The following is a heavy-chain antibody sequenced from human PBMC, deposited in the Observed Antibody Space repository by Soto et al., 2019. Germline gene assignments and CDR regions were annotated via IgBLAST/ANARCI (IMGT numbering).Heavy chain of an antibody. CDR1: GGSISSYS. CDR2: IDHSGST. Sequence: SETLSLTCTVSGGSISSYSWTRIRQPPGKGLEWIGEIDHSGSTTYNPSLKSRIIMSVDTSKNQFSLNVSSMTAADTAVYYCARGLRYSGMDVWGQGTTVTVSS. V-gene: IGHV4-34*01. CDR3: ARGLRYSGMDV. J-gene: IGHJ6*02.